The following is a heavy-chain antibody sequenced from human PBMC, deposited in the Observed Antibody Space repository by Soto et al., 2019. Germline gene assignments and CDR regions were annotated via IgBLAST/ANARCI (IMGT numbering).Heavy chain of an antibody. CDR2: ISYDGSNK. J-gene: IGHJ4*02. Sequence: GSLRLSCAASGFTFSSYAMHWVRQAPGKGLEWVAVISYDGSNKYYADSVKGRFTISRDNSKNTLYLQMNSLRAEDTAVYYCARDPSFWSGYHPVDYWGQGTLVTVSS. D-gene: IGHD3-3*01. CDR1: GFTFSSYA. CDR3: ARDPSFWSGYHPVDY. V-gene: IGHV3-30-3*01.